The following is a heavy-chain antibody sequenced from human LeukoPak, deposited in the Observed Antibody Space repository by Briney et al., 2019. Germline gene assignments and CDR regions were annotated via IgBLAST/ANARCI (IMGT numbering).Heavy chain of an antibody. V-gene: IGHV1-2*02. CDR2: ISPRSGDT. J-gene: IGHJ4*02. D-gene: IGHD3-10*01. CDR3: ARGREFHGGSDTKLDDY. Sequence: GASVKVSCKASGYSFTDYYMHWVRQAPGQGLEWMGWISPRSGDTSYAQKFQGRVTMTRDTSINTVDMDLSGLTSDDTAVFYCARGREFHGGSDTKLDDYWGQGTLVTVSS. CDR1: GYSFTDYY.